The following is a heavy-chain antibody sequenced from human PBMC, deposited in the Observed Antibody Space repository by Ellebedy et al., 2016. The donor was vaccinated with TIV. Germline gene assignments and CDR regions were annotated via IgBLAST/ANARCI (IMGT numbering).Heavy chain of an antibody. Sequence: AASVKVSCKTSGYTFTTYAITWARQAPGQGLEWMGRISPYDGNTNYAQELQGRVTMTIDTSTNTAYMELSSLRSDDTAVYYCARDLTAMVTMTYWGQGTLVTVSS. CDR3: ARDLTAMVTMTY. J-gene: IGHJ4*02. CDR2: ISPYDGNT. D-gene: IGHD5-18*01. CDR1: GYTFTTYA. V-gene: IGHV1-18*01.